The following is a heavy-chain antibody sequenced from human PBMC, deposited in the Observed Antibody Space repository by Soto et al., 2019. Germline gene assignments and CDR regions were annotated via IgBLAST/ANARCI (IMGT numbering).Heavy chain of an antibody. V-gene: IGHV4-38-2*01. CDR1: GYSISSGYY. CDR2: IYHSGST. D-gene: IGHD1-26*01. CDR3: ARGLVGAIATTWFDP. J-gene: IGHJ5*02. Sequence: SETLSLTCAVSGYSISSGYYWGWIRQPPGKGLEWIGSIYHSGSTYYNPSLKSRVTISVDTSKNQFSLKLSSVTAADTAVYYCARGLVGAIATTWFDPWGQGTLVTVS.